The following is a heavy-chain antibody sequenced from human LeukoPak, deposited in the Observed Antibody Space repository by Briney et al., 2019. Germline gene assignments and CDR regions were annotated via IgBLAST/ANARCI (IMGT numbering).Heavy chain of an antibody. CDR1: GGSISSYY. D-gene: IGHD3-10*01. Sequence: SETLSLTCTVSGGSISSYYWSWIRQPPGKGLEWIGYIYYSGSTNYNPSLKSRVTISVDTSKNQFSLKLSSVTAADTAVYYCARHPGIRWYFDLWGRGTLVTVSS. CDR3: ARHPGIRWYFDL. V-gene: IGHV4-59*08. CDR2: IYYSGST. J-gene: IGHJ2*01.